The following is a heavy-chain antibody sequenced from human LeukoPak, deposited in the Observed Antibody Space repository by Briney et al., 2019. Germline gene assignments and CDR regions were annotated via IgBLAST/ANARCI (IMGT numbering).Heavy chain of an antibody. J-gene: IGHJ5*02. CDR2: IYTSGST. CDR3: ARNVAGGSGSYYTPRNWFDP. Sequence: PSETLSLTCTVSGGSISSYYWSWIRQPPGKGLEWIGYIYTSGSTNYNPSLKSRVTISVDTSKNQFSLKLSSVTAADTAVYYCARNVAGGSGSYYTPRNWFDPWGQGTLVTVSS. V-gene: IGHV4-4*09. D-gene: IGHD3-10*01. CDR1: GGSISSYY.